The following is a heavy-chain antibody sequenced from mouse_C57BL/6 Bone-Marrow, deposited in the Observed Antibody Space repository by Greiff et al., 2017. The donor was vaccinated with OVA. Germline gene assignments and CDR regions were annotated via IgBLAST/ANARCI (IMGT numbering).Heavy chain of an antibody. CDR2: ISNGGGST. CDR1: GFTFSDYY. CDR3: ARHNDYYGSSYWYFDV. V-gene: IGHV5-12*01. J-gene: IGHJ1*03. Sequence: EVKLMESGGGLVQPGGSLKLSCAASGFTFSDYYMYWVRQTPEKRLEWVAYISNGGGSTYYQDTVKGRFTFSRDNAKNTLYLQMSRLKSEDTAMYYCARHNDYYGSSYWYFDVWGTGTTVTVSS. D-gene: IGHD1-1*01.